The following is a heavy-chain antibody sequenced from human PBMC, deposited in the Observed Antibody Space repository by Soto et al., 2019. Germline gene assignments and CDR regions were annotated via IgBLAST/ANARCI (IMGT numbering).Heavy chain of an antibody. CDR2: INTNSGGT. V-gene: IGHV1-2*04. Sequence: QVQMVQSGAEVKEPGASVKVSCKDSGYTFTGYHIHWVRQAPGQGLEWMGWINTNSGGTNYAQKFQGWVTMTRDTSINTAYVELSRLRSDDTAVYYCARWVGASNWFDPWGQRTLGTVSS. D-gene: IGHD1-26*01. CDR1: GYTFTGYH. CDR3: ARWVGASNWFDP. J-gene: IGHJ5*02.